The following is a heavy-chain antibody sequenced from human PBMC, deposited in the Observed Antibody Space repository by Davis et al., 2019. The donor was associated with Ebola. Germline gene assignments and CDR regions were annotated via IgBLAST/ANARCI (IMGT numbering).Heavy chain of an antibody. Sequence: ASVKVSCKASGYTFTGYYMHWVRQAPGQGLEWMGRINPNSGGTNYAQKFQGRVTLTADKATNTAYMELSGLRFDDTAVYYCARGKWFDPWGQGTLVSVTS. V-gene: IGHV1-2*06. CDR2: INPNSGGT. J-gene: IGHJ5*02. CDR3: ARGKWFDP. CDR1: GYTFTGYY.